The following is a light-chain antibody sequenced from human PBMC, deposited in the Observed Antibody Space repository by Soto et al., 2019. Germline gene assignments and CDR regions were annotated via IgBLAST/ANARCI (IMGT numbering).Light chain of an antibody. CDR2: DAF. Sequence: EVVLTQSPATLSLSPGETATLSCRASQRIGSYLAWYQQRPVQAPRLLIYDAFNRATCIPARFRGSGSGTDFTLTISSLENDDCACYDCQHRYNWPQSFGQGTKVESK. CDR3: QHRYNWPQS. J-gene: IGKJ1*01. CDR1: QRIGSY. V-gene: IGKV3-11*01.